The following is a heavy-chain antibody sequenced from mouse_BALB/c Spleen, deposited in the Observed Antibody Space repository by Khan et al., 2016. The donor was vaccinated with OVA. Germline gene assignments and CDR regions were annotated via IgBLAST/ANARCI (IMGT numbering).Heavy chain of an antibody. Sequence: QVQLQQPGAELVKPGASVKLSCKASGYTFTSYDINWVRQRPEQGLEWIGWIFPGDDSTKYNEKFKGKATLTTDKSSSTAYMQLSRLTSEDSADDFCASHYTGGNLSGCFDVWGAGTTVTVSS. V-gene: IGHV1-85*01. CDR3: ASHYTGGNLSGCFDV. D-gene: IGHD1-1*02. CDR2: IFPGDDST. CDR1: GYTFTSYD. J-gene: IGHJ1*01.